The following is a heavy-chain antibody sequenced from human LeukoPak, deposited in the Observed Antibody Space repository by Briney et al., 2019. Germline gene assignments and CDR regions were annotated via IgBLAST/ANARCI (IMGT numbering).Heavy chain of an antibody. CDR2: IYYSGGT. D-gene: IGHD3-9*01. CDR3: ARAFDTLTLDY. V-gene: IGHV4-59*01. J-gene: IGHJ4*02. Sequence: SETLSLTCTVSGGSISSYYWSWIRQPPGKGLEWIGYIYYSGGTNYNPSLKSRVTISVDTSKNQFSLKLSSVTAADTAVYYCARAFDTLTLDYWGQGTLVTVSS. CDR1: GGSISSYY.